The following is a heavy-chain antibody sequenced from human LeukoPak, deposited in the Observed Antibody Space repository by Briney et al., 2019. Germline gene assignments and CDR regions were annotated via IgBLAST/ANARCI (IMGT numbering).Heavy chain of an antibody. CDR1: GGTFSGYA. J-gene: IGHJ5*02. D-gene: IGHD3-22*01. CDR2: IIPIFGTA. Sequence: ASVKVSCKASGGTFSGYAISWVRQAPGQGLEWMGGIIPIFGTANYAQKFQGRVTITADESTSTAYMELSSLRSEDTAVYYCARGGDSSGYYYVEAWGQGTLVTVSS. CDR3: ARGGDSSGYYYVEA. V-gene: IGHV1-69*01.